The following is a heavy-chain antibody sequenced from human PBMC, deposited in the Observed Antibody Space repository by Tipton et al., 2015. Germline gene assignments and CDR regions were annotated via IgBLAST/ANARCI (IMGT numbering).Heavy chain of an antibody. V-gene: IGHV3-23*01. D-gene: IGHD6-13*01. CDR1: GFTFSSYA. CDR3: ARTWDGRGMPAPLDY. Sequence: SLRLSCAASGFTFSSYAMSWVRQAPGKGLEWVSAISGSGGSTYYADSVKGRFTISRDNSKNTLYLQMNSLRAEDTAVYYCARTWDGRGMPAPLDYWGQGTLVTVSS. J-gene: IGHJ4*02. CDR2: ISGSGGST.